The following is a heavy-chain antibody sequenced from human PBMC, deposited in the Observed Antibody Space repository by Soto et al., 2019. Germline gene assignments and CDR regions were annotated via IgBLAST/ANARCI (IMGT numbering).Heavy chain of an antibody. J-gene: IGHJ4*02. CDR1: GFTFSAYG. CDR2: IWHDGREK. V-gene: IGHV3-33*01. Sequence: GWSLRLSCATSGFTFSAYGLHWVLQAPGKGLEWVAVIWHDGREKYNGDSVKGRFTMSRDTSKNTVYLQRNNLRAEDTAVYYCARQSGGYNYGETPIGHWRQGTRVTVSS. D-gene: IGHD5-18*01. CDR3: ARQSGGYNYGETPIGH.